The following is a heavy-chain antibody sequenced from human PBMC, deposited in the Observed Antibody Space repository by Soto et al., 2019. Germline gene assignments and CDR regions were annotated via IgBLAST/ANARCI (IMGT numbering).Heavy chain of an antibody. CDR2: ISYDGSNR. J-gene: IGHJ6*02. CDR1: GFTFSSYA. D-gene: IGHD6-13*01. CDR3: ARDVLIAAPYGMDV. V-gene: IGHV3-30-3*01. Sequence: PGGSLRLSCAASGFTFSSYAMHWVRQAPGKGLEWVAVISYDGSNRYYADSVKGRFTISRDNSKNTLYLQMNSLRAEDTAVYYCARDVLIAAPYGMDVWGQGTTVTVS.